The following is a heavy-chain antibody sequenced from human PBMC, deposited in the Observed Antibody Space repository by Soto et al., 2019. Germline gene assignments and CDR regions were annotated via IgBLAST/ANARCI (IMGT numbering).Heavy chain of an antibody. CDR1: GFTFSSYA. J-gene: IGHJ3*02. CDR3: ANDGYCSGGSCYAWDAFDI. V-gene: IGHV3-23*01. CDR2: ISGSGGST. D-gene: IGHD2-15*01. Sequence: GGSLRLSCAASGFTFSSYAMSWVRQAPGKGLEWVSAISGSGGSTYYADSVKGRFTISRDNSKNTLYLQMNSLRAEDTAGYYCANDGYCSGGSCYAWDAFDIWGQGTMVTVSS.